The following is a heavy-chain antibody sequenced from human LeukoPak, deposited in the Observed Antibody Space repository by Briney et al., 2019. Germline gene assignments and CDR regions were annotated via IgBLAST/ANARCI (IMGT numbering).Heavy chain of an antibody. V-gene: IGHV4-61*05. Sequence: SETLSLTCTVSGGSISSSSYYWSWIRQPPGKGLEWIGYIYYSGSTNYNPSLKSRVTISVDTSKNQFSLKLSSVTAADTAVYYCASGWDTAMVSVALDYWGQGTLVTVSS. CDR3: ASGWDTAMVSVALDY. D-gene: IGHD5-18*01. CDR2: IYYSGST. CDR1: GGSISSSSYY. J-gene: IGHJ4*02.